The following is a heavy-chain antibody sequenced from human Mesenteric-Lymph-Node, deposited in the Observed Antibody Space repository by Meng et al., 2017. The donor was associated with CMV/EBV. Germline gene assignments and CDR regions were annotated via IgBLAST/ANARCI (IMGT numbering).Heavy chain of an antibody. CDR3: AKLGHAAGYFYYDMDV. CDR2: ISYDGSNK. D-gene: IGHD3-16*01. J-gene: IGHJ6*02. Sequence: GESLKISCAASGFTFSSYAMHWVRQAPGKGLEWVAVISYDGSNKYYADSVKGRFTISRDNSKNTLYLQMMSLRAEDTAVYYCAKLGHAAGYFYYDMDVWGQGTTVTVSS. V-gene: IGHV3-30-3*02. CDR1: GFTFSSYA.